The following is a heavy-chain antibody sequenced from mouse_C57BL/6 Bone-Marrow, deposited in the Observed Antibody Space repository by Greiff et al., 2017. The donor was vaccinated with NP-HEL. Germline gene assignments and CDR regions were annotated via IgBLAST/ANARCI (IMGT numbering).Heavy chain of an antibody. CDR2: IVPAHGNT. V-gene: IGHV14-3*01. CDR1: GFYIKNTY. CDR3: ARGYYGSTAWFAY. Sequence: VPLQQSVAELVRPGASVKLSCTASGFYIKNTYLHWVTQRPEQCLELIGRIVPAHGNTKYAPNFQGKATITADTSSNTAYLQLSSLTSEDTAIYYCARGYYGSTAWFAYWGQGTLVTVSA. J-gene: IGHJ3*01. D-gene: IGHD1-1*01.